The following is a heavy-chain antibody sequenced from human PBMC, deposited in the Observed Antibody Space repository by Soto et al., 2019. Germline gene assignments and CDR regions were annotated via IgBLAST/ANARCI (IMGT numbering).Heavy chain of an antibody. CDR2: IYYSGST. CDR3: ARGIKYGDYSRWFDP. Sequence: SETLSLTCTVSGGSIRSDYWSWIRQPPGKRLEWIGYIYYSGSTNYNPSLKSRVTISVDTSKNQLSLKLSSVTAADTAVYYCARGIKYGDYSRWFDPWGPGTLVTVSS. J-gene: IGHJ5*02. CDR1: GGSIRSDY. D-gene: IGHD4-17*01. V-gene: IGHV4-59*01.